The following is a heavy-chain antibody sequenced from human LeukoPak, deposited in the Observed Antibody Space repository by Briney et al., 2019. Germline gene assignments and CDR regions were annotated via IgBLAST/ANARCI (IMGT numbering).Heavy chain of an antibody. CDR2: ISGSGAST. D-gene: IGHD2-2*01. J-gene: IGHJ4*02. Sequence: GGSLRLSCAASGFTFSSYAMSWVRQAPGKGLEWVSVISGSGASTYYADSVKGRFTISRDNSKNTLYLQMNSLRAEDTAVYYCAKRYCSSTSCSLFDYWGQGTLVTVSS. CDR1: GFTFSSYA. V-gene: IGHV3-23*01. CDR3: AKRYCSSTSCSLFDY.